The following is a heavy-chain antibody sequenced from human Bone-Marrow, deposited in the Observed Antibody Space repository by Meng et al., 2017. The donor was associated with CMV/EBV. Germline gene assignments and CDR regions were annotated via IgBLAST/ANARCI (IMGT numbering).Heavy chain of an antibody. CDR3: ATLSGYSYVDY. CDR1: GGSISSSSYY. J-gene: IGHJ4*02. V-gene: IGHV4-39*07. CDR2: IYYSGST. D-gene: IGHD5-18*01. Sequence: LQLQEAGPGLVKPSETLSLTCTVSGGSISSSSYYWGWIRQPPGKGLEWIGSIYYSGSTYYNPSLKSRVTISVDTSKNQFSLKLSSVTAADTAVYYCATLSGYSYVDYWGQGTLVTVSS.